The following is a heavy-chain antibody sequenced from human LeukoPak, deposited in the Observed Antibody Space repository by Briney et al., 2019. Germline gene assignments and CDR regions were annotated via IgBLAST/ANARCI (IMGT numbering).Heavy chain of an antibody. CDR3: AKAAAGSQHSYYYYYYLDV. CDR2: INPSGSST. D-gene: IGHD6-13*01. J-gene: IGHJ6*03. V-gene: IGHV1-46*01. Sequence: ASVKVSCKASGYSFTSHYMHWVRQAPGQGLEWLGLINPSGSSTLYAQKFQGRVTMTRDMSTTTDYMELSSLRSEDTAVYYCAKAAAGSQHSYYYYYYLDVWGTGTTVTISS. CDR1: GYSFTSHY.